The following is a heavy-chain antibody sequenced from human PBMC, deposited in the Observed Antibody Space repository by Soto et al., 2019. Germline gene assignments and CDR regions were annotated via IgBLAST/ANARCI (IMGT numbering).Heavy chain of an antibody. Sequence: ASVKVSCKASGYNFNGHYTHWVRQAPGQGLEWMGCINSNTGGTNYAQKFQGKVTMTRDRSISTAYLELNSLRSDDTAVYYCARGGYQLLHYFDYRGQGTLVTVSS. CDR2: INSNTGGT. V-gene: IGHV1-2*02. CDR3: ARGGYQLLHYFDY. D-gene: IGHD2-2*01. CDR1: GYNFNGHY. J-gene: IGHJ4*02.